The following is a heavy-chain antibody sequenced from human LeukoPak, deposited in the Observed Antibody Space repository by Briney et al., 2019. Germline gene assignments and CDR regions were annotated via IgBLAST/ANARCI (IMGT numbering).Heavy chain of an antibody. D-gene: IGHD2-15*01. Sequence: ASGTVSCKASGYTFTSYGISWVRQAPGQGLEWMGWISAFNGNTNNAQKLQGRVTMTTDTSTSTAYMELRSLRSDDTAVYYCARVPVYCSGGSCYSLNYYYGMDVWGQGTTVTVSS. CDR3: ARVPVYCSGGSCYSLNYYYGMDV. J-gene: IGHJ6*02. CDR2: ISAFNGNT. CDR1: GYTFTSYG. V-gene: IGHV1-18*01.